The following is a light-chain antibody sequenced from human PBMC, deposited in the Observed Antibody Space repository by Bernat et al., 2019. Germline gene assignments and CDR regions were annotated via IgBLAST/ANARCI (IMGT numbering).Light chain of an antibody. J-gene: IGKJ2*01. V-gene: IGKV1-16*01. CDR3: HQYGSPFRS. CDR2: AAS. CDR1: QGITRY. Sequence: DIQMTQSPPSLSASVGDRVTITCRASQGITRYLVWFQQKPGKAPKSLIYAASSLESGVPLRFSGTGSGTDFTLTINSLQPEDFATYYCHQYGSPFRSFGQGTTVEIK.